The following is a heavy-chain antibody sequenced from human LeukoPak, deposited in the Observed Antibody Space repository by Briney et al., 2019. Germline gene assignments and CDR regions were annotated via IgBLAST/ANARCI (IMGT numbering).Heavy chain of an antibody. CDR3: ASSPYCGGDCYSY. D-gene: IGHD2-21*01. Sequence: SVKVSCKASGGTFSSYTISWVRQAPGQGLEWMGRIIPILGIANYAQKFQGRVTITADKSTSTAHMELSSLRSEDTAVYYCASSPYCGGDCYSYWGQGTLVTVSS. CDR1: GGTFSSYT. V-gene: IGHV1-69*02. J-gene: IGHJ4*02. CDR2: IIPILGIA.